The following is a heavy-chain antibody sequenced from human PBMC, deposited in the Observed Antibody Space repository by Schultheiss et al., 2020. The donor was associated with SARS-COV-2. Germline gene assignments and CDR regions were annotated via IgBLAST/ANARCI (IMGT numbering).Heavy chain of an antibody. D-gene: IGHD5-18*01. V-gene: IGHV1-24*01. CDR3: ATDRYSYGSEAFDI. Sequence: ASVKVSCKVSGYTLTELSMHWVRQAPGKGLEWMGGFDPEDGETIYAQKFQGRVTMTEDTSTDTAYMELSSLRSEDTAVYYCATDRYSYGSEAFDIWGQGTMVTVSS. J-gene: IGHJ3*02. CDR1: GYTLTELS. CDR2: FDPEDGET.